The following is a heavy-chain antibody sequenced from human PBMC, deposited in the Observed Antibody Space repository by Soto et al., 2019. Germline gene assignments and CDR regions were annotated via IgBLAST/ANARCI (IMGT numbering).Heavy chain of an antibody. D-gene: IGHD3-10*01. V-gene: IGHV3-7*04. J-gene: IGHJ4*02. CDR1: GFTFSSLG. CDR3: ARVNSDGSGSQYRTLDY. CDR2: IKEDGSDK. Sequence: GGSLRLSCAASGFTFSSLGMDWVRQAPGKGLEWVASIKEDGSDKYYVDSAKGRFTISRDNAKSSLYLQMSSLRAEDTAVYYCARVNSDGSGSQYRTLDYWGLGTLVTVSS.